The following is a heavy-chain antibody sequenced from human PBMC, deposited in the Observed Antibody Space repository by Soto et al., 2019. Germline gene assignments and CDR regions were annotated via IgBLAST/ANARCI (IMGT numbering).Heavy chain of an antibody. CDR3: ARMESFGSLNWFDP. CDR2: MNPGSGDT. D-gene: IGHD5-18*01. V-gene: IGHV1-8*02. CDR1: GYTFTNND. Sequence: ASVKVSCKASGYTFTNNDVSWVRQATGQGLEWMGWMNPGSGDTGYAQKFRGRVTVTRDISIATAYMELNSLTSEDTAIYYCARMESFGSLNWFDPWGQGTLVTVSS. J-gene: IGHJ5*02.